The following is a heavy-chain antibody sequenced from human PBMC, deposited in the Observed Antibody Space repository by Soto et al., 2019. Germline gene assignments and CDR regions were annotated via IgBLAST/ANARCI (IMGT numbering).Heavy chain of an antibody. J-gene: IGHJ4*02. CDR3: ANDIIVIPGAKGLDY. D-gene: IGHD2-2*01. CDR2: ISSSSSYI. V-gene: IGHV3-21*01. Sequence: PGGSLRLSCAASGFTFSSYGRNWVRQAPGKGLEWVSSISSSSSYIYYADSVKGRFTISRDNAKNSLYLQMNSLRSEDTAVYYCANDIIVIPGAKGLDYWGQGALVTVSS. CDR1: GFTFSSYG.